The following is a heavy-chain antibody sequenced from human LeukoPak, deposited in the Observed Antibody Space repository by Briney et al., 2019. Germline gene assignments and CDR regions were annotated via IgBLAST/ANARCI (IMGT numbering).Heavy chain of an antibody. CDR1: GVSISSSNNF. V-gene: IGHV4-39*01. CDR2: IHYSGTI. Sequence: SETLSLTCTVSGVSISSSNNFWGWIRQPPGKGLEWIGAIHYSGTIYYIPSLKSRVTISLDTSKNQVSLILNSVTAADTAVYYCMRHEEEDGYNAEPIDFWGQGTLVTVSS. D-gene: IGHD5-24*01. CDR3: MRHEEEDGYNAEPIDF. J-gene: IGHJ4*02.